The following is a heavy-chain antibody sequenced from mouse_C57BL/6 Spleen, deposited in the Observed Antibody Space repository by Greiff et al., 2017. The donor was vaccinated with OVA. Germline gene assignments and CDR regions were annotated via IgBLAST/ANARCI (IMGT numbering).Heavy chain of an antibody. Sequence: QVQLQQPGTELVKPGASVKLSCKASGYTFTSYWMHWVKQRPGQGLEWIGNINPSNGGTNYNEKFKSKATLTVDKSSSTAYMQLSSLTSEDSAGYYCARERGYYDGSSCGYWGQGTTLTVSS. D-gene: IGHD1-1*01. CDR3: ARERGYYDGSSCGY. J-gene: IGHJ2*01. V-gene: IGHV1-53*01. CDR1: GYTFTSYW. CDR2: INPSNGGT.